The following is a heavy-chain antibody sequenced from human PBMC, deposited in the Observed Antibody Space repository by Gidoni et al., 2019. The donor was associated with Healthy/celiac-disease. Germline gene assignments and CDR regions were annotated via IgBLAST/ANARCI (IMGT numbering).Heavy chain of an antibody. CDR2: IYYSGST. CDR1: GGSISSYY. CDR3: ARDRGGRYGDYEGNFDY. D-gene: IGHD4-17*01. Sequence: QVQLQESGPGLVKPSETLSLTCTVSGGSISSYYWSWIRQPPGKGLEWIGYIYYSGSTNYNPSLKSRVTISVDTSKNQFSLKLSSVTAADTAVYYCARDRGGRYGDYEGNFDYWGQGTLVTVSS. J-gene: IGHJ4*02. V-gene: IGHV4-59*01.